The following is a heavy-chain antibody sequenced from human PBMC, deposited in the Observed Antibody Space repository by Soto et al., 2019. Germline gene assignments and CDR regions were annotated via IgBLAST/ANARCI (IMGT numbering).Heavy chain of an antibody. J-gene: IGHJ4*02. CDR3: ARDDDFGLDY. CDR1: GFTFSKHG. CDR2: ILADGSRQ. Sequence: HVQLVESGGGVVQPGRSLRLSCAVSGFTFSKHGMHWVRQAPGKGLEWVAVILADGSRQHYGDSVKGRFTISRDNAKNTLFLQMESLRAEDTAVYYCARDDDFGLDYWGQGILVTVSS. V-gene: IGHV3-33*01. D-gene: IGHD4-17*01.